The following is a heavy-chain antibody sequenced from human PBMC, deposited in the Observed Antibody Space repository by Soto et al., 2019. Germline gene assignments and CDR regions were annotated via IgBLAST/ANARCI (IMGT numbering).Heavy chain of an antibody. D-gene: IGHD4-17*01. CDR1: GFTFDDYA. CDR3: AKDWSHTVTTYYFDY. CDR2: ISWNSGSI. V-gene: IGHV3-9*01. J-gene: IGHJ4*02. Sequence: EVQLVESGGGLVQPGRSLRLSCAASGFTFDDYAMHWVRQAPGKGLEWVSGISWNSGSIGYADSVKGRFTISRDNAKNSLYLQMNSPRAEDTALYYCAKDWSHTVTTYYFDYWGQGTLVTVSS.